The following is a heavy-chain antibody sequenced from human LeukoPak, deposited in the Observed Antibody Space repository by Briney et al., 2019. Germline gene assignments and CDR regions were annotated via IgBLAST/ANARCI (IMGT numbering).Heavy chain of an antibody. CDR2: INHSGST. CDR1: GGSFSGYY. D-gene: IGHD1-26*01. CDR3: GGGTYYFDY. Sequence: SETLSLTCAVYGGSFSGYYWSWIRQPPGKGLEWIGEINHSGSTNYNPSLKNRITVSVDTSKNQFSLKLSSVTAADTAVYYCGGGTYYFDYWGQGTLVTVSS. J-gene: IGHJ4*02. V-gene: IGHV4-34*01.